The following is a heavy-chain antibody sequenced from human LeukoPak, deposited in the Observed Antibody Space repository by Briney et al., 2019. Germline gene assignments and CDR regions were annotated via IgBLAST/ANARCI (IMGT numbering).Heavy chain of an antibody. V-gene: IGHV4-39*01. J-gene: IGHJ4*02. Sequence: SETLSLTCTVSGGSITINNYYWAWIRQPPGQGLEWIGSIVYSGSPYYHPSLKSRFTISVYTSKNQFSLRLRSVTAADTAVYYCATWRTAKTGFDYWGQGTLVTVSS. CDR2: IVYSGSP. CDR1: GGSITINNYY. CDR3: ATWRTAKTGFDY. D-gene: IGHD1-1*01.